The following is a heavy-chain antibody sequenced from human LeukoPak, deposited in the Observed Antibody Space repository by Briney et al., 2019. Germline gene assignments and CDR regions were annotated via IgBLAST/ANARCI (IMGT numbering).Heavy chain of an antibody. CDR2: ISGSGGTT. J-gene: IGHJ4*02. CDR3: AKDITAALGSH. CDR1: GFTFSSYA. Sequence: GGSLRLSCAASGFTFSSYAMSWVRQAPGKGLEWVSGISGSGGTTHYADSVKGRFTISRDNPKNTLYLQMNSLRAEDTAVYYCAKDITAALGSHWGQGTLVTVSS. D-gene: IGHD1-26*01. V-gene: IGHV3-23*01.